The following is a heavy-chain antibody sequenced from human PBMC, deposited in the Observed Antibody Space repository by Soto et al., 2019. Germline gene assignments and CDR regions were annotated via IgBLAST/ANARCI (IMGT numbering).Heavy chain of an antibody. CDR2: IYPGDSDT. Sequence: GESLKISCKGSGYSFTSYWIGWVRQMPGKGLEWMGIIYPGDSDTRYSPSLQGQVTISADKSISTAYLQWSSLKASDTAMYYCARRQKGCSRASCYYYYGMEVWGQGTTVTV. J-gene: IGHJ6*02. D-gene: IGHD2-15*01. CDR3: ARRQKGCSRASCYYYYGMEV. CDR1: GYSFTSYW. V-gene: IGHV5-51*01.